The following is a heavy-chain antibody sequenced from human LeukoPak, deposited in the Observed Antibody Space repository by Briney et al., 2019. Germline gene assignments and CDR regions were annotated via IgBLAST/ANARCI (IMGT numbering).Heavy chain of an antibody. D-gene: IGHD4-17*01. J-gene: IGHJ4*02. Sequence: PGGSLRLSCAASGFTFSSYAMSWVRQAPGKGLEWVSAISGSGGSTYYADSVKGRFTISRDNSKNTLYLQINSLRAEDTAVYYCAKGFTVTTYGWGVDYWGRGTLVTVSS. V-gene: IGHV3-23*01. CDR2: ISGSGGST. CDR1: GFTFSSYA. CDR3: AKGFTVTTYGWGVDY.